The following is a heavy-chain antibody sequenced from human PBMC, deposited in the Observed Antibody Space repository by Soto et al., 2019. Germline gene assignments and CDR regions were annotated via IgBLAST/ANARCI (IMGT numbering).Heavy chain of an antibody. Sequence: QVQLVQSGPEVKKPGSSVKVSCEASGGTFKKFAISWVRQAPGQGLEWMGGTLPFLGSSKYPQKFQGRVTIAADESATTTYMELTGLTSEDTAVCYCARGGKFHSEDLWEASYSHGLDVWGQGTTVTVSS. CDR1: GGTFKKFA. CDR3: ARGGKFHSEDLWEASYSHGLDV. V-gene: IGHV1-69*01. CDR2: TLPFLGSS. D-gene: IGHD1-26*01. J-gene: IGHJ6*02.